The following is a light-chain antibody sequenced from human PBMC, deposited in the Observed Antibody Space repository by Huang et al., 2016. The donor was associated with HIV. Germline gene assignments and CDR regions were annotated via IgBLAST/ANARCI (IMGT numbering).Light chain of an antibody. Sequence: DIQMTQSPSSLSASIGDRVTMTCRASHNINSNLNWYQQKPGKAPKLLIFIATYLASVVPSRFSGSGSGTHFTLTINGLQPEDLATYFCQQSQNTPWTFGQGSRLEIK. CDR2: IAT. CDR3: QQSQNTPWT. J-gene: IGKJ1*01. V-gene: IGKV1-39*01. CDR1: HNINSN.